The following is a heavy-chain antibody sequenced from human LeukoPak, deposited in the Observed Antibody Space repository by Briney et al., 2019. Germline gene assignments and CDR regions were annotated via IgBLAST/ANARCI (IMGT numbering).Heavy chain of an antibody. CDR1: GGSISSYY. J-gene: IGHJ4*02. D-gene: IGHD3-22*01. CDR3: ARNYDSSGYTAFGY. Sequence: SETLSLTCTVSGGSISSYYWSGIRQPPGKGLEWIGHIYSSGSTNYNPSLKSRVTTSVDTSKNQFSLKLSSVTAADTAVYYCARNYDSSGYTAFGYWGRGTLVTVSS. V-gene: IGHV4-59*01. CDR2: IYSSGST.